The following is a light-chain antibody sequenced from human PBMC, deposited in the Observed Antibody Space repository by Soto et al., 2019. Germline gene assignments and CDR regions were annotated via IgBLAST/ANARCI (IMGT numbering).Light chain of an antibody. CDR2: DAS. Sequence: EIVLTQSPATLSLSPWDRAVLSCRASQSVSRSLTWYQHKPGQAPRLLIYDASTRATGIPRRFSGSGSGTDFTLTISSLEPEDFAVYYCQQRSNWPPFTFGGGTKVDIK. CDR1: QSVSRS. V-gene: IGKV3-11*01. J-gene: IGKJ4*01. CDR3: QQRSNWPPFT.